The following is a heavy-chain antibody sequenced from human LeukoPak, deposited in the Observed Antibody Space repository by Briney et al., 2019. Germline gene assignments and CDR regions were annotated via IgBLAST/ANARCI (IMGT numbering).Heavy chain of an antibody. CDR3: AWNYYDSSGRNDAFDI. Sequence: PSETLSLTCAVYGGSFSGYYWSWIRQPPGKGLEWIGEINHSGSTNYNPSLKSRVTISVDTSKNQFSLKLSSVTAADTAVYYCAWNYYDSSGRNDAFDIWGQGTMVTVSS. J-gene: IGHJ3*02. V-gene: IGHV4-34*01. CDR2: INHSGST. CDR1: GGSFSGYY. D-gene: IGHD3-22*01.